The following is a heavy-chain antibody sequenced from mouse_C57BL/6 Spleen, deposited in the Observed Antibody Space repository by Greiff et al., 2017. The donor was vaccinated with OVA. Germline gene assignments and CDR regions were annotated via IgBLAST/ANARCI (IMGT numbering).Heavy chain of an antibody. CDR1: GYTFTSYW. V-gene: IGHV1-69*01. J-gene: IGHJ4*01. Sequence: QVQLQQPGAELVMPGASVKLSCKASGYTFTSYWMHWVKQRPGKGLEWIGEIDPSDSYTNYHQKLKGKSTLTVDKSSSTAYMQLSSLTSEDSAVYYCARDTTTPFYAMDYWGQGTSVTVSS. D-gene: IGHD1-1*01. CDR3: ARDTTTPFYAMDY. CDR2: IDPSDSYT.